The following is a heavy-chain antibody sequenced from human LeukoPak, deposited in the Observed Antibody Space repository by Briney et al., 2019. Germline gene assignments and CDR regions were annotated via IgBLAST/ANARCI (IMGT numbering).Heavy chain of an antibody. V-gene: IGHV4-59*08. J-gene: IGHJ4*02. Sequence: SETLSLTCTVSGGSISSYYWSWIRQPPGKGLEWIGYIYYSGSTNYNPSLKSRVTISVDTSKNQFSLELSSVTAADTAVYYCARRGYKEYYFDYWGQGTLVTVSS. D-gene: IGHD2-2*02. CDR2: IYYSGST. CDR1: GGSISSYY. CDR3: ARRGYKEYYFDY.